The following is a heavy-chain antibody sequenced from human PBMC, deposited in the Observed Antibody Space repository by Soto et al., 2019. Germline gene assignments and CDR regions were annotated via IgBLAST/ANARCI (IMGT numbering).Heavy chain of an antibody. CDR3: ARGVVAAVRFDP. V-gene: IGHV3-7*03. J-gene: IGHJ5*02. CDR2: KNQDGRQK. CDR1: GFTFSSYR. D-gene: IGHD2-15*01. Sequence: PAGSLRLSCAACGFTFSSYRMSWVHQPPRNCLGGGTNKNQDGRQKHYVESVKGRFTISRDNAKNTLYLKTNSLRAEHRAVYYCARGVVAAVRFDPWGQGTLVTVSS.